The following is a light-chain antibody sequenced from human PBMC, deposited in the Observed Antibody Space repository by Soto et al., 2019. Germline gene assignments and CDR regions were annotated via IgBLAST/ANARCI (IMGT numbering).Light chain of an antibody. CDR1: QSVGTK. J-gene: IGKJ2*01. CDR3: QQYNDWPPEYT. CDR2: GTS. V-gene: IGKV3-15*01. Sequence: EIVMTQSPATLSVSPGEGATLSCRASQSVGTKVAWYQHKTGQAPRLLIYGTSTRATGIPARFSGSRSGTEFILTISSLQSEDCAVYYCQQYNDWPPEYTFGQGTKLEI.